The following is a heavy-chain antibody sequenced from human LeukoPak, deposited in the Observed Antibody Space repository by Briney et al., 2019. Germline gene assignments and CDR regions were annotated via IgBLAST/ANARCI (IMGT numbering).Heavy chain of an antibody. CDR1: GFTFSSYS. CDR3: ARDPSSDDYVWGSYRYTNHFDY. CDR2: ISSSSYI. D-gene: IGHD3-16*02. Sequence: GGSLRLSCAASGFTFSSYSMNWVRQAPGKGLEWVSSISSSSYIYYADSVKGRFTISRDNAKNSLYLQMNSLRAEDTAVYYCARDPSSDDYVWGSYRYTNHFDYWGQGTLVTVSS. V-gene: IGHV3-21*01. J-gene: IGHJ4*02.